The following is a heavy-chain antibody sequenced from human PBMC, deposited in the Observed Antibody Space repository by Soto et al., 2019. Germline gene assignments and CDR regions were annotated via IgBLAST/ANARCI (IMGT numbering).Heavy chain of an antibody. CDR1: GYSFTTNW. D-gene: IGHD6-13*01. Sequence: EVQLVQSGAEVKKPGESLKISCKGSGYSFTTNWIGWVRQMPGKGLEWMGVIYPGDSYTSYSPSFQGKVAISANKSSNTAYLQWSSLKASDTAMYYCARHSGVAEDGTDWGQGTMVTVSS. CDR3: ARHSGVAEDGTD. CDR2: IYPGDSYT. J-gene: IGHJ1*01. V-gene: IGHV5-51*01.